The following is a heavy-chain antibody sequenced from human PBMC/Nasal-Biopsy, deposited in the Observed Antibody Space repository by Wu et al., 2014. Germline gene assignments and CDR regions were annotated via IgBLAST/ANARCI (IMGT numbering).Heavy chain of an antibody. J-gene: IGHJ4*02. V-gene: IGHV3-9*01. CDR2: ISWSGGTT. CDR3: ARRIGSTYYFDY. D-gene: IGHD6-13*01. CDR1: GFIFDEYG. Sequence: SCAASGFIFDEYGMQWVRQAPGKGLEWVAGISWSGGTTGYGDSVKGRFTVSRDNAKNSLYLQMNSLRVEDTAFYYCARRIGSTYYFDYWGQGTLVTVSS.